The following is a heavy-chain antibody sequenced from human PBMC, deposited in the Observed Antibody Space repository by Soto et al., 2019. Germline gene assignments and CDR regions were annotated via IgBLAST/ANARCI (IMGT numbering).Heavy chain of an antibody. CDR2: MSYRGNT. Sequence: SETLSLTCSVSGDSISTSTRYWGWIRQPPGKGLEWIGSMSYRGNTNYNPSLKSRVTISVDTSKSQFSLKLSSVTAADTAIYYCARGPTITTDFWGQGALVTVSS. CDR3: ARGPTITTDF. V-gene: IGHV4-39*07. J-gene: IGHJ4*02. CDR1: GDSISTSTRY. D-gene: IGHD3-9*01.